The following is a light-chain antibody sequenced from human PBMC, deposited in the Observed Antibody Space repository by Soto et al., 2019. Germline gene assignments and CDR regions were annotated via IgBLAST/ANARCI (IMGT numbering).Light chain of an antibody. CDR1: SSDIGTYNL. J-gene: IGLJ1*01. CDR3: CSFAGSGTGV. CDR2: EVN. V-gene: IGLV2-23*02. Sequence: QSALTQPASVSGSPGQSIAISCTGTSSDIGTYNLVSWYQQHPGKAPKLMISEVNKRPSGVSNRFSGSKSGNTASLTISGLQTEDEADYYCCSFAGSGTGVFGTGTQLTVL.